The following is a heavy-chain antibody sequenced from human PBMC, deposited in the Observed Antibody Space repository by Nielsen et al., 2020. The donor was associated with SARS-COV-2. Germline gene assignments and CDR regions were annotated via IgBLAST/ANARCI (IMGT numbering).Heavy chain of an antibody. V-gene: IGHV4-59*08. Sequence: SETLSLTCSVSSDSVSEYYWSWLRQAPGKEPEWIGYIFYSGTTDYNPSLRNRVSISMDTSKNQLSLRLRSVTAADTAIYYCAVYSQYTSSLNWFDPWGHGVLVTVSS. J-gene: IGHJ5*02. D-gene: IGHD6-13*01. CDR2: IFYSGTT. CDR1: SDSVSEYY. CDR3: AVYSQYTSSLNWFDP.